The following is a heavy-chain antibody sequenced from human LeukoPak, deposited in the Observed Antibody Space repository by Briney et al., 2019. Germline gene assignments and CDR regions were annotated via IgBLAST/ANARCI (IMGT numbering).Heavy chain of an antibody. CDR1: GGSISSYF. Sequence: SETLSLTCTVSGGSISSYFWGWIRQPPGKGLEWIGYIYYSGSTYYNPSLKSRVTISVDTSKNQFSLKLSSVTAADTAVYYCARSLDHDSSGYYLDYWGQGTLVTVSS. V-gene: IGHV4-30-4*08. CDR2: IYYSGST. CDR3: ARSLDHDSSGYYLDY. J-gene: IGHJ4*02. D-gene: IGHD3-22*01.